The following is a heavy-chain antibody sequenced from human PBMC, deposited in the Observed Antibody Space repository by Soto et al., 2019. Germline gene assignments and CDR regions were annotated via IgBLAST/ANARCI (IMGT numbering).Heavy chain of an antibody. CDR3: ARDRIVTKPPAPYYLYYGVDV. CDR1: NFSISSAYY. V-gene: IGHV4-38-2*02. D-gene: IGHD3-22*01. Sequence: PSETLSLTCGVSNFSISSAYYWAWIRQPPGKGLEWIASVYHTGNTYFNPSLKSRVTISVDTSKNQFSLRLRSVTAADTAIYYCARDRIVTKPPAPYYLYYGVDVWRQGTTVTVSS. J-gene: IGHJ6*02. CDR2: VYHTGNT.